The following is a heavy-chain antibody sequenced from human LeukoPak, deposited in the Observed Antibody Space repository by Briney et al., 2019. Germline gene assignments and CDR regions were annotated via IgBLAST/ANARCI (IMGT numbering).Heavy chain of an antibody. CDR1: GYTFTGYY. V-gene: IGHV1-2*02. Sequence: ASVKVSCKASGYTFTGYYMHWVRQAPGQGLEWMGWINPNSGGTNYAQKFQGRVTMTRDTSISTAYMELSRLRSDDTAVYYCARDFSVTVAGTIDYWGQGTLVTVSS. CDR3: ARDFSVTVAGTIDY. CDR2: INPNSGGT. D-gene: IGHD6-19*01. J-gene: IGHJ4*02.